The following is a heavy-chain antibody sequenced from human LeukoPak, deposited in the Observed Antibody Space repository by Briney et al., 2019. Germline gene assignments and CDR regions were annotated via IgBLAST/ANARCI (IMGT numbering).Heavy chain of an antibody. CDR3: ARRSGSPLDV. CDR2: ISSSSSYI. J-gene: IGHJ6*04. V-gene: IGHV3-21*01. Sequence: GGSLRLSCAASGFTFDDYGMSWVRQAPGKGLEWVSSISSSSSYIYYADSVKGRFTISRDNAKNSLYLQMNSLRAEDTAVYYCARRSGSPLDVWGKGTTVTVSS. CDR1: GFTFDDYG. D-gene: IGHD3-10*01.